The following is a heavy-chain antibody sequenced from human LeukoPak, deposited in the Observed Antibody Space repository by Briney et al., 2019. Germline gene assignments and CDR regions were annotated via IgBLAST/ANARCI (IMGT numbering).Heavy chain of an antibody. CDR3: AKDISPATMWDAFDI. CDR1: GFTFDDYT. Sequence: PGGSLRLSCAASGFTFDDYTMHWVRQAPGKGLEWVSLISWDGGSTYYADSVKGRFTISRDNSKNSLYLQMNSPRTEDTALYYCAKDISPATMWDAFDIWGQGTMVTVSS. J-gene: IGHJ3*02. D-gene: IGHD5-12*01. CDR2: ISWDGGST. V-gene: IGHV3-43*01.